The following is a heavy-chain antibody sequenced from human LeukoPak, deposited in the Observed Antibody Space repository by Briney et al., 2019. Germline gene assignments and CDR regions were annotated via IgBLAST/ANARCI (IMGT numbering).Heavy chain of an antibody. V-gene: IGHV4-59*01. CDR3: ATSSSSESSSWFDY. CDR2: IYYSGST. J-gene: IGHJ4*02. D-gene: IGHD6-13*01. CDR1: GGSISSYY. Sequence: SETLSLTCTVFGGSISSYYWSWIRQPPGKGLEWIGYIYYSGSTNYNPSLKSRVTISVDTSKNQFSLKLSSVTAADTAVYYCATSSSSESSSWFDYWGQGTLVTVSS.